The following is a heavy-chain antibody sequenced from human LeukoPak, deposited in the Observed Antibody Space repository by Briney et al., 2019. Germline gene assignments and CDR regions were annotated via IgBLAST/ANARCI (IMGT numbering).Heavy chain of an antibody. D-gene: IGHD5-18*01. V-gene: IGHV3-30-3*01. Sequence: PGGSLRLSCAASGFTFSSYAMHWVRQAPGKGLEWVAVISYDGSNKYYADSVKGRFTISRDNSKNTLYLQMNSLRAEDTAVYYCARVRRSTAMVIPDGAFDIWGQGTMVTVSS. CDR1: GFTFSSYA. CDR2: ISYDGSNK. J-gene: IGHJ3*02. CDR3: ARVRRSTAMVIPDGAFDI.